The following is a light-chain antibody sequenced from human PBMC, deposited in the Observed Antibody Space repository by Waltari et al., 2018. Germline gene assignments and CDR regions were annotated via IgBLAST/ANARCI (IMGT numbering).Light chain of an antibody. V-gene: IGKV4-1*01. CDR3: QQYYSTPLT. CDR2: WAS. CDR1: QSVLYSSKNKNY. Sequence: DIVMTQSPDSLSVSLGERATINCKSSQSVLYSSKNKNYLAWYPQKPGQPPKLLIYWASTRESGVPDRFSGSGSGTDFTLTISSLQAEDVAVYYCQQYYSTPLTFGGGTKVEIK. J-gene: IGKJ4*01.